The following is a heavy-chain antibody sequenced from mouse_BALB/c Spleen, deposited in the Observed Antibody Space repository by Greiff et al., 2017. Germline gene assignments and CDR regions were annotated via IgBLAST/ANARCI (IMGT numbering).Heavy chain of an antibody. D-gene: IGHD1-1*01. CDR2: ISSGGSYT. CDR3: ARWITTVGFAY. J-gene: IGHJ3*01. V-gene: IGHV5-6-4*01. Sequence: EVMLVESGGGLVKPGGSLKLSCAASGFTFSSYTMSWVRQTPEKRLEWVATISSGGSYTYYPDSVKGRFTISRDNAKNNLYLQMSSLKSEDTAMYYCARWITTVGFAYWGQGTLVTVSA. CDR1: GFTFSSYT.